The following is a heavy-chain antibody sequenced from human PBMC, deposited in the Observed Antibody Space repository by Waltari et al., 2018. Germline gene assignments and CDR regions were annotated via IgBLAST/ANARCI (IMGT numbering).Heavy chain of an antibody. CDR1: GYSISSGYY. Sequence: QVQLQESGPGLVKPSETLSLTCAVSGYSISSGYYWGWIRQPPGKGLEWIGSIYHSGSTYSNPSLKSRVTISVDTSKNQFSLKLSSVTAADTAVYYCARGGTNDSSGYYYFNYYYYGMDVWGQGTTVTVSS. J-gene: IGHJ6*02. V-gene: IGHV4-38-2*01. CDR2: IYHSGST. CDR3: ARGGTNDSSGYYYFNYYYYGMDV. D-gene: IGHD3-22*01.